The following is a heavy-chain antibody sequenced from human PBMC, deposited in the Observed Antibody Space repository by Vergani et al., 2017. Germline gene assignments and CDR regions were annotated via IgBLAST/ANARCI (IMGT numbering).Heavy chain of an antibody. CDR3: ARMIAAAGTEYFDY. D-gene: IGHD6-13*01. CDR1: GDSVSSNSAA. CDR2: TYYRTKWYN. J-gene: IGHJ4*02. V-gene: IGHV6-1*01. Sequence: QVQLQQSGPGLVKPSPTLSLTCAISGDSVSSNSAAWNWIRQSPAGGLEWLGRTYYRTKWYNDYAVSVKSRITINPDTSKNQFSLQLNSVTPEDTAVYYCARMIAAAGTEYFDYWGQGTLVTVSS.